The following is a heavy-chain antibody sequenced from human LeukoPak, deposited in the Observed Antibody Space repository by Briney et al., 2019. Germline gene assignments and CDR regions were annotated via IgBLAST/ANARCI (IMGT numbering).Heavy chain of an antibody. CDR3: APRVVGSAPFDY. J-gene: IGHJ4*02. V-gene: IGHV3-7*01. D-gene: IGHD2-15*01. CDR1: GFTFTNYW. Sequence: GGSLRLSCAASGFTFTNYWMSWVRQAPGKGLEWVASINQDGSEKYYVDYVKGRFTVSRDNAKNSVYLQMNSLRTEDTAVYYCAPRVVGSAPFDYWGQGTLVTVSS. CDR2: INQDGSEK.